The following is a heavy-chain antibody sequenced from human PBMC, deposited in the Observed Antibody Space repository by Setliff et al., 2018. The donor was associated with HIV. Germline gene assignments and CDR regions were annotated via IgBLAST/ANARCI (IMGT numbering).Heavy chain of an antibody. D-gene: IGHD1-1*01. CDR3: ASARIPTGGTSTSFDY. CDR2: INGSESII. V-gene: IGHV3-11*04. CDR1: GFIFSDYY. Sequence: GGSLRLSCAASGFIFSDYYMSWIRQAPGKGLEWVSYINGSESIIYYADSVKGRFTISRDNSKNTLFLQVNSLRPEDTAVYYCASARIPTGGTSTSFDYWGQGTLVTVSS. J-gene: IGHJ4*02.